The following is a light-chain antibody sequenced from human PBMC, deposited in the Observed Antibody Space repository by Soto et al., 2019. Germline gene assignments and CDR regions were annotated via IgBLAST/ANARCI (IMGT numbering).Light chain of an antibody. CDR3: QQSNSYST. Sequence: DYRMTQSPSTLSASVGDRVTITCRASQSISSWLAWYQQKPGKAPKLLIYDASSLESGVPSRFSGSGSGTEFTLTICSLQPDDFATYYCQQSNSYSTFGQGTKVDIK. V-gene: IGKV1-5*01. CDR1: QSISSW. J-gene: IGKJ1*01. CDR2: DAS.